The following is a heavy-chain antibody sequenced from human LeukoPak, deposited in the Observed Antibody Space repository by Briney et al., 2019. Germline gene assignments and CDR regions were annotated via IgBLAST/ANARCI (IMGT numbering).Heavy chain of an antibody. V-gene: IGHV4-59*12. CDR3: ARERCGDTTCYFDY. Sequence: PSETLSLTCTVSGGSISSYYWSWIRQAPGKGLEWIGYVYYTGSTNYNPSLKSRVTISVDTSKNQFSLELSSVTAADTAVYYCARERCGDTTCYFDYWGQGTLVTVS. J-gene: IGHJ4*02. D-gene: IGHD2-21*01. CDR2: VYYTGST. CDR1: GGSISSYY.